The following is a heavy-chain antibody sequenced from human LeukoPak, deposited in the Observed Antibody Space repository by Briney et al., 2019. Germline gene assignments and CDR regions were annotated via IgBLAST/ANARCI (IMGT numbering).Heavy chain of an antibody. CDR1: GGSISNYY. V-gene: IGHV4-59*01. J-gene: IGHJ6*02. CDR3: ARLLGYCSGGSCYSRGYYYYGMDV. Sequence: SETLSLTCTVSGGSISNYYWSWIRQPPGKGLEWIGHIYYSGTTNYNRSLKSRVNISVDTSKNQFPLKLSSVTAADTAVYYCARLLGYCSGGSCYSRGYYYYGMDVWGQGTTVTVSS. D-gene: IGHD2-15*01. CDR2: IYYSGTT.